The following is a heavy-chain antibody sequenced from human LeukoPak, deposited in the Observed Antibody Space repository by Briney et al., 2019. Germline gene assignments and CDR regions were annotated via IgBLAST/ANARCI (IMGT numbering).Heavy chain of an antibody. CDR2: IYPGDSDT. CDR3: ARALGVTSTLGDY. CDR1: GYTFSTFW. J-gene: IGHJ4*02. D-gene: IGHD3-16*01. V-gene: IGHV5-51*04. Sequence: GESLKISCEGSGYTFSTFWIAWVRQMPGKGLEWMGIIYPGDSDTRYSPSFQGQVTISADKPINTAYLQWSSLKASDTAIYYCARALGVTSTLGDYWGQGTLVTVSS.